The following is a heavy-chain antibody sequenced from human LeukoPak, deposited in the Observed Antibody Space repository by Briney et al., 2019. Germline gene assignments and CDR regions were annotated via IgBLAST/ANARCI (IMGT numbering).Heavy chain of an antibody. V-gene: IGHV3-64D*06. J-gene: IGHJ4*02. CDR3: AKGRMIAVDY. CDR1: GFTFSSYA. Sequence: PGGSLRLSCSASGFTFSSYAMHWVRQAPGKGLEYVSAISSNGGSTYYADSVKGRFAISRDNSKNTLYLQMSSLRAEDTAVYYCAKGRMIAVDYWGQGTLVTVSS. D-gene: IGHD3-22*01. CDR2: ISSNGGST.